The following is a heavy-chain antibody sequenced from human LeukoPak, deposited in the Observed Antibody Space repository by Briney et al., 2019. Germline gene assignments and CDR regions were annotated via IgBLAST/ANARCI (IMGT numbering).Heavy chain of an antibody. CDR3: ASALLGYCHSTSCYTGDC. CDR1: GFTFSTYG. D-gene: IGHD2-2*02. V-gene: IGHV3-33*01. J-gene: IGHJ4*02. CDR2: IWDDGSNK. Sequence: PGGSLRLSCAASGFTFSTYGMHWVRQAPGKGLEWVAAIWDDGSNKYYADSVKGRFTISRDNSKNTQYLQMNSLRAEDTAVYYCASALLGYCHSTSCYTGDCWGQGTLVTVSS.